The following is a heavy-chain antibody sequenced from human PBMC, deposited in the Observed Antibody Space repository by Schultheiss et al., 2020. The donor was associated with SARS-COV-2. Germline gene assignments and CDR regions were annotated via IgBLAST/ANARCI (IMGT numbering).Heavy chain of an antibody. J-gene: IGHJ4*02. D-gene: IGHD3-10*01. CDR1: GGSISSYY. Sequence: SETLSLTCSVSGGSISSYYWSWTRQPPGKGLEWIGYIYYSGSTNYNPSLKSRVTISVDTSKNQFSLKVNSVTAADTAVYYCAKGRGLGSYYAYWGQGTLVTVSS. CDR2: IYYSGST. V-gene: IGHV4-59*12. CDR3: AKGRGLGSYYAY.